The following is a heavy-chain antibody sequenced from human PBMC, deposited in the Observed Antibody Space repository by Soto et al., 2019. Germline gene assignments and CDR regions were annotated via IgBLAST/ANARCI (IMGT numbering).Heavy chain of an antibody. CDR2: ISNDGLNK. D-gene: IGHD4-17*01. CDR1: GFIFTDYG. J-gene: IGHJ6*02. Sequence: QVQLEESGGGVVQPGGSLRLSCKASGFIFTDYGMHWVRQAPGKGLEWVAVISNDGLNKYYADSVKGRFTISRDVSKNTLYLQMNGLRGEDTAVYYCARPRRDYYYYFGLDVWGQGTTVTVSS. V-gene: IGHV3-30*03. CDR3: ARPRRDYYYYFGLDV.